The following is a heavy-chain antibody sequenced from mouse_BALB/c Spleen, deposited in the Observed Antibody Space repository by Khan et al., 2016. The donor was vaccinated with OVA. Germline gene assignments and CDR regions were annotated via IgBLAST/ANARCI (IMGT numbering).Heavy chain of an antibody. D-gene: IGHD2-10*01. V-gene: IGHV9-3-1*01. J-gene: IGHJ4*01. CDR1: GYTFRSFG. Sequence: QVQLKQSGPELKKPGETVKISCKASGYTFRSFGMNWVKQAPGKGLKWMGWINTYTGEPTYADDFKGRYVFSLETSASTAYLQINNLKTEDTATYFCARPPYYSYVMVYWGQGTSVTVSS. CDR3: ARPPYYSYVMVY. CDR2: INTYTGEP.